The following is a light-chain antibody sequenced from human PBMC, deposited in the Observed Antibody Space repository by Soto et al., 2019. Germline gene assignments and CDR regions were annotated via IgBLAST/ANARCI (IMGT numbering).Light chain of an antibody. CDR3: QQHYNTPRT. Sequence: DIQMTQSPSSLSASLGYRVTITCRTSQPISDYLNWYQQKPGKAPTLLIYTTSNLQSGVPSRFSGSGSATHFTLTISSLQPEDFATYYCQQHYNTPRTFGQGTKVDIK. J-gene: IGKJ1*01. CDR1: QPISDY. CDR2: TTS. V-gene: IGKV1-39*01.